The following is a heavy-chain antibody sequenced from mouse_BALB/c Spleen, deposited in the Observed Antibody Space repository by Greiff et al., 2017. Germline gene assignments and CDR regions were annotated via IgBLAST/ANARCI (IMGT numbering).Heavy chain of an antibody. J-gene: IGHJ4*01. Sequence: EVQLVESGGGLVKPGGSLKLSCAASGFTFSSYAMSWVRQTPEKRLEWVATISSGGSYTYYPDSVKGRFTISRDNAKNTLYLQMSSLRSEDTAMYYCARPGSYAMDYWGQGTSVTVSS. V-gene: IGHV5-9-3*01. CDR1: GFTFSSYA. CDR2: ISSGGSYT. CDR3: ARPGSYAMDY.